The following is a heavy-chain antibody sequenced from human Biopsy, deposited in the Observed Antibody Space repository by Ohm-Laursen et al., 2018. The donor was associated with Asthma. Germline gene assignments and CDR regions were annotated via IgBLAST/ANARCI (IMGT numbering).Heavy chain of an antibody. V-gene: IGHV1-69*13. D-gene: IGHD2-2*01. CDR3: ARKAGSCISRTCYSLDF. CDR2: INFVFGTT. Sequence: GASVKVSCKFLGGTFNTYVIGWARQAPGKGLEWMGGINFVFGTTTYPQKFQDRVTITADDSTSTVYMELSSLRSEDTAVYYCARKAGSCISRTCYSLDFWGQGTLVTVSS. J-gene: IGHJ4*02. CDR1: GGTFNTYV.